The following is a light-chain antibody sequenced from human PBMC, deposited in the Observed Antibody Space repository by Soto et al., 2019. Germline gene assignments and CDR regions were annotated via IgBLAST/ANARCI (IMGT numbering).Light chain of an antibody. CDR1: QSISSW. CDR2: KAS. Sequence: DIQMTQSPSTLSASVGDRVTITCRASQSISSWLAWYQQRPGKAPKLLIYKASNLESGVPSRFSGGGSGTELTLTISSLHPDDFATYYGQQYYTYPWTFGPGTKVEIK. J-gene: IGKJ1*01. CDR3: QQYYTYPWT. V-gene: IGKV1-5*03.